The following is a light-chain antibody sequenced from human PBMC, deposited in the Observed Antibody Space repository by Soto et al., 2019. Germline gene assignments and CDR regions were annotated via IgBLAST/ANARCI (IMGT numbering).Light chain of an antibody. Sequence: QSVLTQPASVSGSPGQSITITCTGTSSDVGGYNYVSWYQQYPGKAPKLMIYEVTNRPSGVSNRFSGSKSGNTASLTISGLQAEDEADYYCSSYTSSSTSYVFGTRTKVTVL. J-gene: IGLJ1*01. CDR1: SSDVGGYNY. CDR2: EVT. V-gene: IGLV2-14*01. CDR3: SSYTSSSTSYV.